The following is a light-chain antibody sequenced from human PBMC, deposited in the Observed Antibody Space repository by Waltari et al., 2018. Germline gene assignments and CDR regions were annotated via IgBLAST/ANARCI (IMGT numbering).Light chain of an antibody. V-gene: IGLV1-44*01. CDR2: RNN. J-gene: IGLJ2*01. CDR1: SSTIASKS. Sequence: QSVLPQPPSVSGTPGQRGSLSCSGSSSTIASKSVNWYQQVPGTAPKLLIYRNNQRPSGVPDRFSGSKSGTSASLAISGLQSEDEADYYCATWDDSLNGLFGGGTRLTVL. CDR3: ATWDDSLNGL.